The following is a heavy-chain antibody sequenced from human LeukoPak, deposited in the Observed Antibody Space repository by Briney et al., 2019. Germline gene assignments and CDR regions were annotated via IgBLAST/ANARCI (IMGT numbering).Heavy chain of an antibody. Sequence: GGSLRLSCAASGFPFSSYSFNWVPQAPGKGLEGVSHINTVASYIYYADSVRCRFSIPRDNADNSLWLQMNGLRAEDSAVYYCARLRRNSDRSGFYYYYDNWGQGTLVTVSS. D-gene: IGHD3-22*01. V-gene: IGHV3-21*01. J-gene: IGHJ4*02. CDR3: ARLRRNSDRSGFYYYYDN. CDR2: INTVASYI. CDR1: GFPFSSYS.